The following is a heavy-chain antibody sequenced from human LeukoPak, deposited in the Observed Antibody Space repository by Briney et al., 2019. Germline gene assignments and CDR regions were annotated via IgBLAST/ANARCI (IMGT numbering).Heavy chain of an antibody. V-gene: IGHV1-3*01. CDR3: ASRSGYSSSWYGYYGMDV. Sequence: ASVKVSCKASGYTFTSYAMHWVRQAPGQRLEWMGWINAGNGNTKYSQKFQGRVTITRDTSASTAYMEPSSLRSEETAVYYCASRSGYSSSWYGYYGMDVWGQGTTVTVSS. D-gene: IGHD6-13*01. J-gene: IGHJ6*02. CDR1: GYTFTSYA. CDR2: INAGNGNT.